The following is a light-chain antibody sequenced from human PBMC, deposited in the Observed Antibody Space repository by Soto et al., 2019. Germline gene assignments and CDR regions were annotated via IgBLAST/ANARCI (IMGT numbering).Light chain of an antibody. CDR2: GVS. V-gene: IGKV3-20*01. Sequence: EIVLTQSPGTLSLSPGERATLSCTASQSISGSYLAWYQQKPGQAPRVVIYGVSSRATGIPDRFSGGGSGTDFTLTISRLEPEDFAVYYCQQYGTSPLLTFGGGTKVDIK. J-gene: IGKJ4*01. CDR3: QQYGTSPLLT. CDR1: QSISGSY.